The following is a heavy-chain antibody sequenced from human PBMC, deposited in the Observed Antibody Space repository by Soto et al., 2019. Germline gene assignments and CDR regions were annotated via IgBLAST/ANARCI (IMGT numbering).Heavy chain of an antibody. CDR2: ISGSGAAT. J-gene: IGHJ3*01. D-gene: IGHD3-16*01. V-gene: IGHV3-23*01. Sequence: EAQLLESGGGLVQPGGSLRLSCAASEFTFDSFAMTWVRQAPGKGLQWVSSISGSGAATYYVDSVKGRFTISRDNSKNTLYLQMNSLRADDTAIYYCAKVYSHACDQDALDLWGQGTMVTVSS. CDR3: AKVYSHACDQDALDL. CDR1: EFTFDSFA.